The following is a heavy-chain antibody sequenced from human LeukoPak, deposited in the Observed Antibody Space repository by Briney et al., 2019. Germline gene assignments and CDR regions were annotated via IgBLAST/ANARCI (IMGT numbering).Heavy chain of an antibody. J-gene: IGHJ4*02. CDR3: ARGHSHRYSSSLARLDY. CDR1: GGSISSGGYY. CDR2: INHSGST. D-gene: IGHD6-6*01. Sequence: SQTLSLTCTVSGGSISSGGYYWSWIRQPPGKGLEWIGEINHSGSTNYNPSLKSRVTISVDTSKNQFSLKLSSVTAADTAVYYCARGHSHRYSSSLARLDYWGQGTLVTVSS. V-gene: IGHV4-30-2*01.